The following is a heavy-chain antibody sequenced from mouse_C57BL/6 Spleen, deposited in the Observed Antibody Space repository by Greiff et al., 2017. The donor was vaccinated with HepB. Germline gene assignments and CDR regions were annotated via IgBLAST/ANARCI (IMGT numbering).Heavy chain of an antibody. CDR2: INPNYGTT. CDR1: GYSFTDYN. J-gene: IGHJ4*01. D-gene: IGHD1-1*01. CDR3: ARRGPYGSSPLAMDY. Sequence: VQLKESGPELVKPGASVKISCKASGYSFTDYNMNWVKQSNGKSLEWIGVINPNYGTTSYNQKFKGKATLTVDQSSSTAYMQLNSLTSEDSAVYYCARRGPYGSSPLAMDYWGQGTSVTVSS. V-gene: IGHV1-39*01.